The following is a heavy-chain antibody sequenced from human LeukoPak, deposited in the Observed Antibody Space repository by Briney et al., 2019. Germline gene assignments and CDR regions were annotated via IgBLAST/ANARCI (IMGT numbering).Heavy chain of an antibody. CDR2: IWYDGSNK. CDR3: ARDQAAAMYYFDY. Sequence: GRSLRLSCATSGFTFSSYGMHWVRQAPGKGLEWVAVIWYDGSNKYYADSVKGRFTVSRDNSKNTLYLQMNSLRAEDTAVYYCARDQAAAMYYFDYWGQGTLVTVSS. J-gene: IGHJ4*02. CDR1: GFTFSSYG. V-gene: IGHV3-33*01. D-gene: IGHD6-13*01.